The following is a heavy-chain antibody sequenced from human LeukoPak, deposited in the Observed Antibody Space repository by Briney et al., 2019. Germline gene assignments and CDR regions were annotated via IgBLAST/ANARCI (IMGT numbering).Heavy chain of an antibody. CDR3: ARRGLGIGYDY. V-gene: IGHV1-46*01. CDR1: GYTFTIYY. D-gene: IGHD3-16*01. Sequence: ASVKVSCKASGYTFTIYYMHWVRQAPGQGLEWMGIINPSGGSTSYAQKFQGRVTMTRDTSTSTVYMELSSLRSEDTAVYYCARRGLGIGYDYWGQGTLVTVSS. CDR2: INPSGGST. J-gene: IGHJ4*02.